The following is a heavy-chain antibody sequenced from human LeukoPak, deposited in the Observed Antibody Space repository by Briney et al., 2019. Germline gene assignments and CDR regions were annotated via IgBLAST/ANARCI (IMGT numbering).Heavy chain of an antibody. J-gene: IGHJ4*02. Sequence: GRSLRLSCAAYGFTFSSYAMHWVRQAPGKGLEWVAVISYDGSNKYYADSVKGRFTISRDNSKNTLYLQMNSLRAEDTAVYYCARGPVVVVPAAMSLFDYWGQGTLVTVSS. CDR1: GFTFSSYA. CDR3: ARGPVVVVPAAMSLFDY. CDR2: ISYDGSNK. V-gene: IGHV3-30*01. D-gene: IGHD2-2*01.